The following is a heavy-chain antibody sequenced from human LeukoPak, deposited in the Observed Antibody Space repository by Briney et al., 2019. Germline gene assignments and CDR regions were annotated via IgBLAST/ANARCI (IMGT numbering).Heavy chain of an antibody. CDR2: ISYDGSNK. Sequence: GGSLRLSCAASGFTFSSYTMHWVRQAPGKGLEWVAVISYDGSNKYYADSVKGRFTISRDNSKNTLYLQMNSLQTEDTAVYYCTTAPDRSDYWGQGTLVTVSS. V-gene: IGHV3-30-3*01. J-gene: IGHJ4*02. CDR3: TTAPDRSDY. CDR1: GFTFSSYT. D-gene: IGHD3-22*01.